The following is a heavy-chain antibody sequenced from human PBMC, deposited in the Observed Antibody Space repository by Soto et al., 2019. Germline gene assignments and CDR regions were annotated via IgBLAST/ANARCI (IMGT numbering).Heavy chain of an antibody. D-gene: IGHD3-22*01. CDR3: AKMSSENYYDPVFS. V-gene: IGHV3-11*01. Sequence: VQLVESGGGLVQTSGSLRIACVASGFTFSDYYMSWVRQAPGKGLEWVSYISSSGNTIYYADSVKGRFTISRDNAKNSVYLQMNSPRAEDTALYFCAKMSSENYYDPVFSWGQGTLVTVSS. J-gene: IGHJ4*02. CDR2: ISSSGNTI. CDR1: GFTFSDYY.